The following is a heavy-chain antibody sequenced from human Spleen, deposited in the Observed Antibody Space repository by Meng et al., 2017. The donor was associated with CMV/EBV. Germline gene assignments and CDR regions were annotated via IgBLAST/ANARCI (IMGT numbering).Heavy chain of an antibody. J-gene: IGHJ6*02. CDR2: IIPIFGTS. CDR3: ARYIPAAPGPAGYYGMDV. V-gene: IGHV1-69*05. D-gene: IGHD6-13*01. CDR1: GYTFTSYY. Sequence: SVKVSCKASGYTFTSYYMHWVRQAPGQGLEWMGGIIPIFGTSNYAQKFQGRVTITTDESTSTAYMELSSLRSEDTAVYYCARYIPAAPGPAGYYGMDVWGQGTTVTVSS.